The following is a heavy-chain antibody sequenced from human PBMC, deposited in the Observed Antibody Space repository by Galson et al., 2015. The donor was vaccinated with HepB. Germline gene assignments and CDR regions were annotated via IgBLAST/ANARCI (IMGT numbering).Heavy chain of an antibody. CDR2: IYPGDSDT. D-gene: IGHD3-22*01. V-gene: IGHV5-51*01. J-gene: IGHJ6*02. Sequence: QSGAEVKKPGESLKISCKGSGYSFTSHWIGWVRQMPGKGLEWMGIIYPGDSDTRYSPSFQGQVTISADKSISTAYLQWSSLKASDTAMYYCARQETDYYDSSGYRRGYYYYGMDVWGQGTTVTVSS. CDR3: ARQETDYYDSSGYRRGYYYYGMDV. CDR1: GYSFTSHW.